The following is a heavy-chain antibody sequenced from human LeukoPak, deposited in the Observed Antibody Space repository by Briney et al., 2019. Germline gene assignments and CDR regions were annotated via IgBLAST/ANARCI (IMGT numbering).Heavy chain of an antibody. D-gene: IGHD2-2*01. V-gene: IGHV3-23*01. J-gene: IGHJ2*01. CDR2: INGNSGMT. CDR3: AKDSRGDCSSTSCYAGAWYFDL. Sequence: GGSLRLSCTASGITFSSYAMSWVRQAPGRGPEWVANINGNSGMTYYADSVKGRFTISRDNSKDTLYLQMNSLRAEDTAVYYCAKDSRGDCSSTSCYAGAWYFDLWGRGTLITVSS. CDR1: GITFSSYA.